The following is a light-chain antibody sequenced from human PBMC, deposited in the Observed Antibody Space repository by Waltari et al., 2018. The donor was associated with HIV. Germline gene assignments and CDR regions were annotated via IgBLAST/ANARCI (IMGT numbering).Light chain of an antibody. CDR2: GNT. V-gene: IGLV1-47*01. CDR1: NSNIGRYT. J-gene: IGLJ3*02. Sequence: QSVLIQSASTSGTPGQRVTISCSGSNSNIGRYTVSWYHHFPGTAPTLLIYGNTHRPAGVPDRFSGSKSGTSASLAISGLRSEDEGDYYCAVWDDSLSGQVFGGGTKVTVL. CDR3: AVWDDSLSGQV.